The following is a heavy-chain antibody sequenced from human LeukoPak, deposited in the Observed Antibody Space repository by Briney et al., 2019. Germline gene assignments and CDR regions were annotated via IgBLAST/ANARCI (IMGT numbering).Heavy chain of an antibody. CDR1: GFPFITNS. D-gene: IGHD6-13*01. CDR2: ISSSSSYI. V-gene: IGHV3-21*01. CDR3: ARSFLSIAAAATDY. J-gene: IGHJ4*02. Sequence: GGPLSPSVPASGFPFITNSLNWAPQPQGKGWGWVSSISSSSSYIYYADSVKGRFTISRDNAKNSLYLQMNSLGAEDTAVYYCARSFLSIAAAATDYWGQGTLVTVSS.